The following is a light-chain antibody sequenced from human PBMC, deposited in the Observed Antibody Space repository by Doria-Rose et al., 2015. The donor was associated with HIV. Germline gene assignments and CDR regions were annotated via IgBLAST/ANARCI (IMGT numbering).Light chain of an antibody. J-gene: IGKJ1*01. CDR3: QQYYSYPPT. CDR1: QDITND. Sequence: DIQMTQSPSSLSASVGDRVTITCRASQDITNDLGWYQQKPGKAPKRLIYAASTLQSGVPSRFSGSGSGTEFTLTIDTLQSEDFATYYCQQYYSYPPTFGQGTKVEVK. CDR2: AAS. V-gene: IGKV1-17*01.